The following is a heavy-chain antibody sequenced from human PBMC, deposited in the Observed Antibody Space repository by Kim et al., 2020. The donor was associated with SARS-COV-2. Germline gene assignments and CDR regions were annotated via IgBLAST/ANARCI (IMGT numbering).Heavy chain of an antibody. CDR1: GFTFSSYS. CDR3: ATSSGSLRDDAFDI. D-gene: IGHD3-22*01. V-gene: IGHV3-21*01. Sequence: GGSLRLSCAASGFTFSSYSMNWVRQAPGKGLEWVSSISSSSSYIYYADSVKGRFTISRDNAKNSLYLQMNSLRAEDTAVYYCATSSGSLRDDAFDIWGQGTMVTVSS. J-gene: IGHJ3*02. CDR2: ISSSSSYI.